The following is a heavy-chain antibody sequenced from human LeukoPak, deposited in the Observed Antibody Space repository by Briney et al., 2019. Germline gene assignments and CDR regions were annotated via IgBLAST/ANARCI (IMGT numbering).Heavy chain of an antibody. V-gene: IGHV1-2*02. Sequence: ASVKVSCKASGYTFTGYYIHWVRQAPGQGLEWMGWINPNSGGTKYAQKFQGGVTMTRDTSISTAYMELSGLTSDDTAVYYCARCRYTYGYWDNWGQGTPVTVSS. CDR2: INPNSGGT. CDR1: GYTFTGYY. D-gene: IGHD5-18*01. J-gene: IGHJ4*02. CDR3: ARCRYTYGYWDN.